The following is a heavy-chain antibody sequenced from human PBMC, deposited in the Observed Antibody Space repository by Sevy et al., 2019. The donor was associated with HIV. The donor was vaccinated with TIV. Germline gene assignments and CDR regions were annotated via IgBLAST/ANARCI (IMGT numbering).Heavy chain of an antibody. CDR2: INHSGST. J-gene: IGHJ5*02. Sequence: SETLSLTCAVYGGSFSGYYWSWIRQPPGKGLEWIGEINHSGSTNYNPSLKSRVTISVDTSKNQFSLKLSPVTAADTAVYYCARASNGTYYYGSGSYYSRLNWFDPWGRGTLVTVSS. CDR3: ARASNGTYYYGSGSYYSRLNWFDP. CDR1: GGSFSGYY. D-gene: IGHD3-10*01. V-gene: IGHV4-34*01.